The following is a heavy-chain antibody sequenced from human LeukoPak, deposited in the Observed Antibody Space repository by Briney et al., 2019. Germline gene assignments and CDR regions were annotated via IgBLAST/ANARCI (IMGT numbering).Heavy chain of an antibody. J-gene: IGHJ5*02. CDR1: GGTFSSYA. D-gene: IGHD3-9*01. Sequence: GSSVKVSCKASGGTFSSYAISWVRQAPGQGLEWMGRIMPILGIANYAQKFQGRVTITADKSTSTAYMELSSLRSEDTAVYYCARLGDYDILTGHDPWFDPWGQGTLVTVSS. V-gene: IGHV1-69*04. CDR2: IMPILGIA. CDR3: ARLGDYDILTGHDPWFDP.